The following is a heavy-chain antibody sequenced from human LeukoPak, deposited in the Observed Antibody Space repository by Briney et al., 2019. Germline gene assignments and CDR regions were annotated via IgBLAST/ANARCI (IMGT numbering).Heavy chain of an antibody. CDR2: IKSKGDGGTT. D-gene: IGHD2-8*01. V-gene: IGHV3-15*01. J-gene: IGHJ4*02. Sequence: GGSLRLSCAASGFTYTNAWMSWVRQTPGKGLECVGHIKSKGDGGTTEYAAPVKGRFTISRDDSKNTLDLQMNKLKVEDTAIYYCTTDEWSWGQGTLVTVSS. CDR1: GFTYTNAW. CDR3: TTDEWS.